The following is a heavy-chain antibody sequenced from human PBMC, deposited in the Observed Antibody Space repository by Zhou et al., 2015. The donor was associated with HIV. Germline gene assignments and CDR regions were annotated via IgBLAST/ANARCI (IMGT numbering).Heavy chain of an antibody. CDR3: AKESYTSGGLDY. V-gene: IGHV3-9*01. D-gene: IGHD6-25*01. CDR1: GFSFDDYA. Sequence: EVQLVESGGGLVQPGRSLRLSCAASGFSFDDYAMHWVRQAPGKGLEWVSGVSWNSGIIGYADSVKGRFTISRDNAKNSLYLQMNSLRAEDTALYYCAKESYTSGGLDYWGQGT. CDR2: VSWNSGII. J-gene: IGHJ4*02.